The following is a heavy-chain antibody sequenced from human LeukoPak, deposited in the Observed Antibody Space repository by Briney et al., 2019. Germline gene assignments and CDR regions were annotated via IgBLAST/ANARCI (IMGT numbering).Heavy chain of an antibody. J-gene: IGHJ4*02. V-gene: IGHV1-69*05. Sequence: SVKVSCKASGGTFSSYAISWVRQAPGQGLEWMGRIIPIFGTANYAQKFQGRVTITTDESTSTAYMELSSLRSEDTAVYYCARDYSSGHRGVDYWGQGTLVTVSA. CDR1: GGTFSSYA. CDR2: IIPIFGTA. D-gene: IGHD6-19*01. CDR3: ARDYSSGHRGVDY.